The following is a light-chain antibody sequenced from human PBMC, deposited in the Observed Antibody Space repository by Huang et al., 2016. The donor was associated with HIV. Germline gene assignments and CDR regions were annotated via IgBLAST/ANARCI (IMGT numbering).Light chain of an antibody. Sequence: IQLTQSPSSLSASVGDRVTINCRASQGISSYLAWYQQKPWKAPKLLIYAASTLQSGVPSSFSGSGSGTDFTLTISSLQPEDFATYYCQQLNSYPYTFGQGTKLEIK. CDR2: AAS. CDR3: QQLNSYPYT. V-gene: IGKV1-9*01. J-gene: IGKJ2*01. CDR1: QGISSY.